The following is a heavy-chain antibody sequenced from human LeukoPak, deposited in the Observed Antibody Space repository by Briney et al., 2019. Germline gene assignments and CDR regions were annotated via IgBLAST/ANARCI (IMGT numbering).Heavy chain of an antibody. CDR2: IKQGGSQK. V-gene: IGHV3-7*01. Sequence: GGSLRLSCVASGFSFSNYWMSWVRQDPGKGLEWVANIKQGGSQKNYVDSVKGRFTISRDNAKNSLYLQMNSLRAEDTAVYYCASDRFSSGDFWGQGTLVAVSS. D-gene: IGHD6-19*01. CDR3: ASDRFSSGDF. J-gene: IGHJ4*02. CDR1: GFSFSNYW.